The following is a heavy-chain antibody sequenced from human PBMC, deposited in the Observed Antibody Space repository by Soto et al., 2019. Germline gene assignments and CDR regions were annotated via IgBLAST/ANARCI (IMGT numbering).Heavy chain of an antibody. V-gene: IGHV3-7*03. Sequence: GGSLRLSCVASGLIFSNYWMIWVRQAPGKGLEWVAKIKQDGSEKYYVNSVKGRFTISRDNAKNSLFLQMNSLRADDTAVYYCARDFTDDAFDIWGQGTMVTVSS. J-gene: IGHJ3*02. CDR2: IKQDGSEK. CDR1: GLIFSNYW. CDR3: ARDFTDDAFDI.